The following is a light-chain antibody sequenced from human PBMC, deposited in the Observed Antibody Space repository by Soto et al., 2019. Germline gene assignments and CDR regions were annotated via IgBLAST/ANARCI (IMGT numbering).Light chain of an antibody. CDR1: QSFSSRY. CDR3: QQYGSSPYT. V-gene: IGKV3-20*01. Sequence: EIVLTQSPGTLSLSPGGRATLSCRTSQSFSSRYLAWYQQKPGQAPRLLIYGASSRATGIPDRFSGRGSGTDFTLIIGRLEPEDFAVYYCQQYGSSPYTFGQGTKLEIK. CDR2: GAS. J-gene: IGKJ2*01.